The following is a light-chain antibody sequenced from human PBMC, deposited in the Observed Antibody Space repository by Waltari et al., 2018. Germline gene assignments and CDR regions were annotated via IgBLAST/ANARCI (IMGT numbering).Light chain of an antibody. J-gene: IGKJ1*01. Sequence: DIQTTQSPSSLSASVGDTVTITCRTSQSVGSCLNWYQQRPGQAPTLLTYAASVLMSGVPSRFRASGSGTHFTLTINSLQPEDFATYFCQESYSIPPWTFGQGTKVEI. V-gene: IGKV1-39*01. CDR1: QSVGSC. CDR3: QESYSIPPWT. CDR2: AAS.